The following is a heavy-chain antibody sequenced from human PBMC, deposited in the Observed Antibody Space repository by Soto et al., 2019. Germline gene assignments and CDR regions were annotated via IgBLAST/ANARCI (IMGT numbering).Heavy chain of an antibody. Sequence: EVHLVESGGGVVQPGGSLRLSCAASGLTFSSHWMHWVRQAPGKGLVWVSGIDSDGSRTKYAGSGKGRFTISRNNAKNTVYLQMNSLRGEEPAVYYCARGVRGAYGLDIWGQGTMVTVSS. CDR2: IDSDGSRT. CDR1: GLTFSSHW. V-gene: IGHV3-74*01. CDR3: ARGVRGAYGLDI. J-gene: IGHJ3*02. D-gene: IGHD2-21*01.